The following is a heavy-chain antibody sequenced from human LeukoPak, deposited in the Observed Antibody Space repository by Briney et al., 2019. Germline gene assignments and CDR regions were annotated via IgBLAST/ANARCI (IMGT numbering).Heavy chain of an antibody. CDR3: ATEKGRWELPDY. D-gene: IGHD1-26*01. Sequence: ASVTVSCKASGYTFADYYIHWVRQAPGQGLEWMGWINPDSGDTNYAQKFQGRVTMTRDTSISTAYMELSRMRSDDTAVYYCATEKGRWELPDYWGQGTLVTVSS. J-gene: IGHJ4*02. CDR2: INPDSGDT. CDR1: GYTFADYY. V-gene: IGHV1-2*02.